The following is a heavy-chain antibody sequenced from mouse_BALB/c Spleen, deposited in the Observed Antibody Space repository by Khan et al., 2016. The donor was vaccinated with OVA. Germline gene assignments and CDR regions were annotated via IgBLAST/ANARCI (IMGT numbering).Heavy chain of an antibody. D-gene: IGHD2-3*01. CDR1: GFTFSNYG. V-gene: IGHV5-6*01. CDR2: ISSGGNYT. CDR3: ARRYDGYCVLLFAY. J-gene: IGHJ3*01. Sequence: EVELVESGGDLVKPGGSLKLSCAASGFTFSNYGMSWVRQTPDKRLEWVATISSGGNYTYYPDSVKGRFTISRDNAKNTLYLQMSSLKSEDTAMYYCARRYDGYCVLLFAYWGQGTLVTVSA.